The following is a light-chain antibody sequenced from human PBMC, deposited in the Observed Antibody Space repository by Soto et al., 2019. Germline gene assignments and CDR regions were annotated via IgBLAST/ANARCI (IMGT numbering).Light chain of an antibody. CDR2: GAS. J-gene: IGKJ4*01. CDR1: QSVSSSY. V-gene: IGKV3-20*01. CDR3: HQYGSSPLLT. Sequence: EIVLTQSPGTLSFSPGERSNLSCRASQSVSSSYLAWYQHKPGQAPRLLIYGASSRATGIPDRFSGSGSGTDFNLTISRLEPEDFAVYYCHQYGSSPLLTFGGGTKVEIK.